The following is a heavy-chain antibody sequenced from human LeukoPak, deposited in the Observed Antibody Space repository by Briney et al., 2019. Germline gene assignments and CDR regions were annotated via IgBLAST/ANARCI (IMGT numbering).Heavy chain of an antibody. CDR2: IYSGDSDN. Sequence: AESLKISCKASGYSFTSYWIGWVRQLPRKGLEWMGIIYSGDSDNRSSKSFHGQVTISADKSISTAYLQWSSLKASDTAMDYCARRAGITGNVLDVWGKGTTVTVSS. V-gene: IGHV5-51*01. D-gene: IGHD1-20*01. CDR3: ARRAGITGNVLDV. J-gene: IGHJ6*04. CDR1: GYSFTSYW.